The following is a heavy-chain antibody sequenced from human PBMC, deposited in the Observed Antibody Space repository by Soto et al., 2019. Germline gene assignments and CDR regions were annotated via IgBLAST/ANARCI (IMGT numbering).Heavy chain of an antibody. J-gene: IGHJ6*02. CDR2: INPNSGGT. D-gene: IGHD3-3*01. CDR1: GYTLTVYY. CDR3: ARERYYDFWSGYYPYYCSGLDV. Sequence: ASVKVSCKASGYTLTVYYMHWVRQAPGQGLEWMGRINPNSGGTNYAQKFQGWVTMTRDTSISTAYMELSRLRSNDTAVYYCARERYYDFWSGYYPYYCSGLDVWGQGTTVTVSS. V-gene: IGHV1-2*04.